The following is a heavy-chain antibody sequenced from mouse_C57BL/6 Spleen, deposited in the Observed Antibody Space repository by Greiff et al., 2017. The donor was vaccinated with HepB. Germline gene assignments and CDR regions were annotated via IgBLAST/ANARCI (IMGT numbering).Heavy chain of an antibody. V-gene: IGHV14-1*01. Sequence: EVQLQQSGAELVRPGASVKLSCTASGFNIKDYYLHWVKQRPEQGLEGIGRIDPEDGDTEYAPKFQGKATMTADTSSNTAYLQLSSLTSEDTAVYYCTTPYSNYVWYFDVWGTGTTVTVSS. CDR1: GFNIKDYY. J-gene: IGHJ1*03. CDR2: IDPEDGDT. D-gene: IGHD2-5*01. CDR3: TTPYSNYVWYFDV.